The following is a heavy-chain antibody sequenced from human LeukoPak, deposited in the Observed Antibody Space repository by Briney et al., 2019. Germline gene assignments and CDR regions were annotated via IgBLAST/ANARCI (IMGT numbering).Heavy chain of an antibody. Sequence: SETLSLTCAVYGGSFSGYYWSWIRQPPGKGLEWIGEINHSGSTNYNPSLKSRVTISVDRSKNQFSLKLTSVTAADTAVYYCARGPRIAVVSPRIQRDEYFLDWGQGTLVTVSS. CDR2: INHSGST. J-gene: IGHJ1*01. V-gene: IGHV4-34*01. CDR3: ARGPRIAVVSPRIQRDEYFLD. CDR1: GGSFSGYY. D-gene: IGHD6-19*01.